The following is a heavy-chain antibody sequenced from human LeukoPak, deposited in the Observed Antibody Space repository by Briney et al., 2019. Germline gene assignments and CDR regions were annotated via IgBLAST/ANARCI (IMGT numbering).Heavy chain of an antibody. V-gene: IGHV1-2*02. CDR3: ARDPHDYVWGSYRYNFDY. CDR1: GYTFTGYY. CDR2: INPNSGGT. D-gene: IGHD3-16*02. Sequence: ASVKDSCKASGYTFTGYYMHWVRQAPGQGLEWMGWINPNSGGTNYAQKFQGRVTMTRDTSISTAYMELRSLRSDDTAVYYCARDPHDYVWGSYRYNFDYWGQGTLVTVSS. J-gene: IGHJ4*02.